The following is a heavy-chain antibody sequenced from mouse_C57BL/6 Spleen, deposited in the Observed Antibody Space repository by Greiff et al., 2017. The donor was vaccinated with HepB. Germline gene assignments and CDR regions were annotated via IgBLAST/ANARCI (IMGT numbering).Heavy chain of an antibody. Sequence: VQLQQPGAELVKPGASVKMSCKASGYTFTSYWITWVKQRPGQGLEWIGDIYPGSGSTNYNEKFKSKATLTVDTSSSTAYMQLSSLTSEDSAVDYCARRDGSSKGGYFDYWGQGTTLTVSS. CDR3: ARRDGSSKGGYFDY. V-gene: IGHV1-55*01. CDR1: GYTFTSYW. J-gene: IGHJ2*01. D-gene: IGHD1-1*01. CDR2: IYPGSGST.